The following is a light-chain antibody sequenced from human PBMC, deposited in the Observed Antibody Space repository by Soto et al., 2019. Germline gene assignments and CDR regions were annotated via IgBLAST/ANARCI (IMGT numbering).Light chain of an antibody. J-gene: IGLJ1*01. V-gene: IGLV2-11*01. CDR3: CSYAGGPYV. CDR1: SSDVGGYNY. Sequence: QSALTQPRSVSGSPGQSVTISCTGTSSDVGGYNYVSWYQQHPGKAPKLMICDVSQRPSGVPDRFSGSNSGNTASLTISGLQAEDEADYYCCSYAGGPYVFGTGTKLTVL. CDR2: DVS.